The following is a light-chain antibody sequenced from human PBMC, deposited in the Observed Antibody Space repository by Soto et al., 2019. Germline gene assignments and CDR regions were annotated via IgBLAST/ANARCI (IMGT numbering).Light chain of an antibody. CDR2: RNN. V-gene: IGLV1-47*01. CDR1: SSNIGSNY. J-gene: IGLJ1*01. Sequence: QSVLTQPPSASGTPGQRVTISCSGSSSNIGSNYVYWYQQLPGTAPKLLIYRNNQRPSGVPDRFSGSKSGTSASLAVSGLRSEDEADYYCAAWDDSLSGYVFATATKVPVL. CDR3: AAWDDSLSGYV.